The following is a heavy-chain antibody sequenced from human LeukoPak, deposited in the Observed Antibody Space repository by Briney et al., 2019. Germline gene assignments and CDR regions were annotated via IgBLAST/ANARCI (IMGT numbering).Heavy chain of an antibody. Sequence: GATVKVCCKASGYTFTSYAISWVRQAPGQGLEWMGGIIPIFGTANYAQKFQGRVTITADESTSTAYMELSSLRSEDTAVYYCARDRSSYGMDVWGQGTTVTVSS. V-gene: IGHV1-69*13. J-gene: IGHJ6*02. CDR3: ARDRSSYGMDV. CDR1: GYTFTSYA. CDR2: IIPIFGTA.